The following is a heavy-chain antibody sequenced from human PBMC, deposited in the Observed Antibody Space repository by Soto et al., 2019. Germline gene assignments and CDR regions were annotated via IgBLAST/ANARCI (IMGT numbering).Heavy chain of an antibody. V-gene: IGHV4-59*01. D-gene: IGHD2-21*01. Sequence: SETLSLTCTVSGGPISSYYWSWIRQPPGKGLEWIGYIYYSGSSNYNPSLQSRVTISLDTSKNQFSLELSGLTSEDTAVYYCARASLWGTLSLFYFDFWAQGTVVTVSS. J-gene: IGHJ4*02. CDR2: IYYSGSS. CDR1: GGPISSYY. CDR3: ARASLWGTLSLFYFDF.